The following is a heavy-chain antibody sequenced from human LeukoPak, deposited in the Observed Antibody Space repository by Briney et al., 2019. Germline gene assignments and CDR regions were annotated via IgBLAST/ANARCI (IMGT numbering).Heavy chain of an antibody. V-gene: IGHV4-34*01. CDR3: ARGSSVVPAVPPLYGMDV. J-gene: IGHJ6*04. CDR2: INHSGST. D-gene: IGHD2-2*01. CDR1: GGSFSGYY. Sequence: SETLSLTCAVYGGSFSGYYWSWIRQPPGKGLEWIGEINHSGSTNYNPSLKSRVTISVDTSKNQFSLKLSSVTAADTAVYYCARGSSVVPAVPPLYGMDVWGKGTTVTVSS.